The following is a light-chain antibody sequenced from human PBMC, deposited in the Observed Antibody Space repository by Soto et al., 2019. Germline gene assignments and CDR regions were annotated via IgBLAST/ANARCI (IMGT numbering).Light chain of an antibody. CDR3: QQYGSSVT. Sequence: EIVLTQSPGTLSLSPGKRATLSCRASQSVSSSYLAWYQQKPGQAPRLLIYGASSRATGIPDRFSGSGSGTDFTLTISRLEPEDFAVYYCQQYGSSVTFGQGTKVDIK. V-gene: IGKV3-20*01. CDR1: QSVSSSY. CDR2: GAS. J-gene: IGKJ1*01.